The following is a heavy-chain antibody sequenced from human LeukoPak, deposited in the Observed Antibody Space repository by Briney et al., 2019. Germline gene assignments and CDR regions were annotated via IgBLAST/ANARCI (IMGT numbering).Heavy chain of an antibody. J-gene: IGHJ4*02. CDR2: ISSSSSYM. V-gene: IGHV3-21*01. Sequence: GGSLRLSCAASGFTFSSYSMNWVRQAPGKGLEWVSSISSSSSYMYYADSVKGRFTISRDNAKNSLYLQMNSLRAEDTAVYYCARVPGLGKLDYWGQGTLVTVSS. D-gene: IGHD7-27*01. CDR3: ARVPGLGKLDY. CDR1: GFTFSSYS.